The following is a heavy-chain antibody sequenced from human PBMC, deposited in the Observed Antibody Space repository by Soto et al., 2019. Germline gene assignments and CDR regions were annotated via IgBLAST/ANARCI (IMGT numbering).Heavy chain of an antibody. J-gene: IGHJ4*02. Sequence: QITLKESGPTLVKPTQTLTLTCTFSGFSLSTRGVGVGWIRQPPGKALEWLALLYWDDDEGYSPSLKSRLTITKDTAKNPVVLTVTNMDPVDTATYYCAHRPRGYSYYFDYWGQGTLVTVSS. V-gene: IGHV2-5*02. CDR3: AHRPRGYSYYFDY. CDR2: LYWDDDE. CDR1: GFSLSTRGVG. D-gene: IGHD5-18*01.